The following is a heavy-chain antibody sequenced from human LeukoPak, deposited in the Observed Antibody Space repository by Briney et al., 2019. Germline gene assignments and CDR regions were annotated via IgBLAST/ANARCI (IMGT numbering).Heavy chain of an antibody. CDR1: GGSISSSTFY. J-gene: IGHJ4*02. V-gene: IGHV4-39*07. Sequence: KSSETLSLTCSVSGGSISSSTFYWGWIRQPPGQGLEWIGSFSYRGSTYYNPSLKSRVTISVDTSKNQFSLKLSSVTAADTAVYYCVRDRWVGIIMIRGLDYWGQGTLVTVSS. D-gene: IGHD3-10*01. CDR2: FSYRGST. CDR3: VRDRWVGIIMIRGLDY.